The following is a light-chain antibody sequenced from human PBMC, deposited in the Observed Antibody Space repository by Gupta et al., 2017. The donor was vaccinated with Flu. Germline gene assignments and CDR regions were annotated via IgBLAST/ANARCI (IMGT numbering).Light chain of an antibody. V-gene: IGLV1-47*01. J-gene: IGLJ3*02. CDR2: RNN. Sequence: QSVLTQLLSASGTPGQRGTISCSGSSSNIGSNYVYWYQQLPAPAPNLLIYRNNRRSSAAPASFSGANSATTASVATSGLRAEDEADYYYAASDASLSSWVFGGGTKLTVL. CDR1: SSNIGSNY. CDR3: AASDASLSSWV.